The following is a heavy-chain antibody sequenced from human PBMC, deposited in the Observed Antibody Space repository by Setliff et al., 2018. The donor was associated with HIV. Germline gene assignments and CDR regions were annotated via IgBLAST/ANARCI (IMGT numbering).Heavy chain of an antibody. V-gene: IGHV4-39*01. CDR3: ARDTEMVKEGTDY. J-gene: IGHJ4*02. CDR1: GGSISSSNNY. CDR2: IYYSGST. Sequence: SETLSLTCSVSGGSISSSNNYWGWIRQPPGKGLEWIGSIYYSGSTYYNPSLKSRVTISVDTSKSQFSLRLTSVTAADTAVYYCARDTEMVKEGTDYWGQGTLVTVSS. D-gene: IGHD5-18*01.